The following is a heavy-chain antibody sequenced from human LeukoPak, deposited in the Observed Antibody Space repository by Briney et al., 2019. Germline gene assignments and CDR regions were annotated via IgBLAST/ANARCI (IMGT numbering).Heavy chain of an antibody. CDR1: GGSISSSSYY. V-gene: IGHV4-39*01. Sequence: SETLSLTCTVSGGSISSSSYYWGWIRQPPGKGLEWIGSIYYSGSTYYNPSLKSRVTISVDASKNQFSLKLSSVTAADTAVYYCARHGEGYYDFWSGYLPFDYWGQGTLVTVSS. CDR3: ARHGEGYYDFWSGYLPFDY. D-gene: IGHD3-3*01. CDR2: IYYSGST. J-gene: IGHJ4*02.